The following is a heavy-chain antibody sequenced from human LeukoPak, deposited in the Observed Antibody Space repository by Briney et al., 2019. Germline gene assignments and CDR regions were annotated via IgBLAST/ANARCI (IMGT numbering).Heavy chain of an antibody. CDR1: GGSISSVSYY. Sequence: SETLSLTCTVSGGSISSVSYYWGWIRQPPGKGPEGIRNIYYSGSTYYNPSLKSRVTISVDTSKNQFSLKLTSVTAADTAVYYCARLSHYSDSSGYYLGSYYFDYWGQGTLVTVSS. CDR3: ARLSHYSDSSGYYLGSYYFDY. V-gene: IGHV4-39*01. CDR2: IYYSGST. D-gene: IGHD3-22*01. J-gene: IGHJ4*02.